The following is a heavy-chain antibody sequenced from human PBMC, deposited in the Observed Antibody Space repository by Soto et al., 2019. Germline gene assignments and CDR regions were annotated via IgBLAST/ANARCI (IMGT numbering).Heavy chain of an antibody. D-gene: IGHD3-10*01. Sequence: EVQLVESGGGLVKPGGSLRLSCAASGFTFSSYSMNWVRQAPGKGLEWVSSISSSSSYIYYADSVKGRFTISRDNAKNSLYLQMNSLRAEDTAVYYCARDLITMVRGVIITPYYYYGMDVWGQGTTVTVSS. CDR1: GFTFSSYS. V-gene: IGHV3-21*01. CDR2: ISSSSSYI. CDR3: ARDLITMVRGVIITPYYYYGMDV. J-gene: IGHJ6*02.